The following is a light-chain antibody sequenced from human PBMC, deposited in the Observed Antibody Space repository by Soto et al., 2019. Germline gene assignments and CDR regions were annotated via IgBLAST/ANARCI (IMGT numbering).Light chain of an antibody. J-gene: IGKJ2*01. V-gene: IGKV1-39*01. CDR1: QNIDIY. CDR3: HQIYITPPA. CDR2: TTS. Sequence: DVQMTQPPSSLSASVEDKATIPSRESQNIDIYIKSYQQKPGRHPTLLIYTTSRLQSGVPTRFSGSGSGTDFTLTISNLQPEDFETYACHQIYITPPAFGQGTKVDIK.